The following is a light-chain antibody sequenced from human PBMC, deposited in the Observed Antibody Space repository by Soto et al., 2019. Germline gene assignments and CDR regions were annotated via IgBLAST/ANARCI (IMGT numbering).Light chain of an antibody. J-gene: IGKJ4*01. V-gene: IGKV3-20*01. CDR1: QSVSNNY. CDR2: GAS. Sequence: EIVLTQSPGTLSLSAGERATLSCRASQSVSNNYLAWYQQKPGQAPRLLIYGASSRATGIPDRFSGSGSATDFTLTISRLEPEDFAVYFCQQSGSSPLTFGGGTKVDI. CDR3: QQSGSSPLT.